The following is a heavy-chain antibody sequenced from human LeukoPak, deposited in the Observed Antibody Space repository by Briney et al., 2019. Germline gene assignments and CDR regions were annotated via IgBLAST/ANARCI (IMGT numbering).Heavy chain of an antibody. D-gene: IGHD6-19*01. V-gene: IGHV3-33*01. Sequence: EGSLRLSCAASGFTFSSYGMHWVRQAPGKGLEWVAVIWYDGSNKYYADSVKGRFTISRDNSKNTLYLQMNSLRAEDTAVYYCARAGEPVAGTSDFDYWGQGTPVTVSS. CDR3: ARAGEPVAGTSDFDY. CDR2: IWYDGSNK. CDR1: GFTFSSYG. J-gene: IGHJ4*02.